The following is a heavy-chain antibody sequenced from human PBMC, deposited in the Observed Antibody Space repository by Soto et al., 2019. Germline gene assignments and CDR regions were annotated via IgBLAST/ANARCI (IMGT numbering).Heavy chain of an antibody. V-gene: IGHV4-34*01. CDR1: GGSFRGYF. CDR2: ANDRGNR. J-gene: IGHJ5*02. D-gene: IGHD3-3*01. Sequence: AETLASTFAVYGGSFRGYFWSWLRQPPGKVLELLAEANDRGNRNYNPSLRGRLTISLDTSKNQFSLRLSSVTSADTAVYYCARGVAPPIFGTVRTPNWFDPWCQGTLVTVSS. CDR3: ARGVAPPIFGTVRTPNWFDP.